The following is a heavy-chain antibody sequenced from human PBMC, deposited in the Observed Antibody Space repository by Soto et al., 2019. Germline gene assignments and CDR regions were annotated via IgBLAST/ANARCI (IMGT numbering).Heavy chain of an antibody. V-gene: IGHV3-21*01. CDR1: GLTFSSYS. Sequence: GGSLILSCAASGLTFSSYSMNWVRKAPGKGLEWVSSISSSSSYIYYADSVKGRFTISRDNAKNSLYLQMNSLRAEDTAVYYCARDTKDYAPYYFDYWGQGTLVTVSS. D-gene: IGHD4-17*01. CDR3: ARDTKDYAPYYFDY. J-gene: IGHJ4*02. CDR2: ISSSSSYI.